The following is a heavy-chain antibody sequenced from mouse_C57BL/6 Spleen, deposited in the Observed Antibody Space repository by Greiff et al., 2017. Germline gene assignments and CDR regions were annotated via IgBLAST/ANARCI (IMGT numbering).Heavy chain of an antibody. V-gene: IGHV5-4*01. CDR3: ARDYDYDAGFAY. D-gene: IGHD2-4*01. J-gene: IGHJ3*01. Sequence: DVKLVESGGGLVKPGGSLKLSCAASGFTFSSYAMSWVRQTPEKRLEWVATISDGGSYTYYPDNVKGRFTISRDNAKNNLYLQMSHLKSEDTAMYYCARDYDYDAGFAYWGQGTLVTVSA. CDR1: GFTFSSYA. CDR2: ISDGGSYT.